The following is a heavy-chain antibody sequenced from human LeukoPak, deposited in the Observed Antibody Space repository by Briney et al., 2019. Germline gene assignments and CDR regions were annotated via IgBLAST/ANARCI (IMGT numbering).Heavy chain of an antibody. CDR3: ARSYCSSTSCSVNNWFDP. D-gene: IGHD2-2*01. V-gene: IGHV1-2*02. J-gene: IGHJ5*02. CDR1: GYTFTGYY. Sequence: GASVKVSCKASGYTFTGYYMHWVRQAPGQGLEWMGWINPNSGGTNYAQKFQGRVTMTRDTSISTAYMELSRLRSDDTAVYYCARSYCSSTSCSVNNWFDPWGQGTLVTV. CDR2: INPNSGGT.